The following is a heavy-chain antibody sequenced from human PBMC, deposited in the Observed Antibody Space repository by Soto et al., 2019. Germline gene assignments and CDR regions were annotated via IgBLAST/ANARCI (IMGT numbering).Heavy chain of an antibody. J-gene: IGHJ4*02. D-gene: IGHD2-2*01. CDR1: GFTFDDYA. CDR3: AKGGQLLTEGGGY. V-gene: IGHV3-9*01. Sequence: EVPLVESGGGLVQPGRSLRLSCAASGFTFDDYAMHWVRQAPGKGLEWVSGISWNSGSIGYADSVKGRFTISRDNAKNSLYLQMNRLRAEDTALYYCAKGGQLLTEGGGYWGQGTLVTVSS. CDR2: ISWNSGSI.